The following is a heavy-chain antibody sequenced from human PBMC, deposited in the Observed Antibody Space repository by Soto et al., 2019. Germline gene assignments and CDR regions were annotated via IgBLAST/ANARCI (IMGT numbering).Heavy chain of an antibody. CDR2: LNNRGNT. CDR3: ATLPRGEQLPWE. Sequence: PSETLSLTCTVSGGSISSYYWSWIRQPPGKGLEWIGYLNNRGNTNYNPSLKSRVTISVDTSRNQFSLKLTSVTAADTAVYYCATLPRGEQLPWEWGEGTLVSVTA. D-gene: IGHD2-2*01. V-gene: IGHV4-59*08. CDR1: GGSISSYY. J-gene: IGHJ4*02.